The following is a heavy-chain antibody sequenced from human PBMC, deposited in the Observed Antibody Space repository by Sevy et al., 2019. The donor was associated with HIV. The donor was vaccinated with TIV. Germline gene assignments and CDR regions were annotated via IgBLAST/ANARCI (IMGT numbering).Heavy chain of an antibody. V-gene: IGHV1-2*02. CDR1: GHTSSDYY. Sequence: ASVKVSCKASGHTSSDYYIQWVRQAPGQGLEWMGWINSKSGATSYPQKFQGRVTMTSDTSISTAYMELSRLRSDDTAVYYCATEYSYDYWGQGTLVIVSS. D-gene: IGHD4-4*01. J-gene: IGHJ4*02. CDR2: INSKSGAT. CDR3: ATEYSYDY.